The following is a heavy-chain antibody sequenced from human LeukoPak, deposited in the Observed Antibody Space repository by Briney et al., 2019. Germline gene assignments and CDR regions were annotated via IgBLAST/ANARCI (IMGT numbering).Heavy chain of an antibody. J-gene: IGHJ4*02. CDR1: GDSLSSGGYS. CDR3: ARGRAGKLRVFDY. Sequence: PSETLSLTCEVSGDSLSSGGYSWSWIRQPPGKGLEWIGYIRYSGSTYYNPSLKSRLTMSVEASKTQFSLRLSSVTAADTAVYYCARGRAGKLRVFDYWGQGTLVTVSS. CDR2: IRYSGST. V-gene: IGHV4-30-4*07. D-gene: IGHD1-26*01.